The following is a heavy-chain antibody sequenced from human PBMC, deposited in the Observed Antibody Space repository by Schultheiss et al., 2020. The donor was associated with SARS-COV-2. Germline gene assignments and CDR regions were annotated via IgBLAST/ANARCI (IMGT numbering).Heavy chain of an antibody. J-gene: IGHJ4*02. CDR2: ISGSGGST. CDR3: ARSSNGTFDH. V-gene: IGHV3-23*01. Sequence: GESLKISCAASGFTFSSYAMSWVRQAPGKGLEWVSAISGSGGSTYYADSVKGRFTISRDNSKNTLYLQMHSLRPEDTAVYFCARSSNGTFDHWGQGTLVTVSS. D-gene: IGHD1-26*01. CDR1: GFTFSSYA.